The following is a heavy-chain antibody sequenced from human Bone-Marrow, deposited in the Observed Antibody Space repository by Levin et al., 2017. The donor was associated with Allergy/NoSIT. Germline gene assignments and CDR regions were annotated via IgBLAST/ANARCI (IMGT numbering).Heavy chain of an antibody. CDR3: ARDPTLTSYFYYYMDL. CDR1: GYTFTGFY. V-gene: IGHV1-2*06. J-gene: IGHJ6*03. CDR2: IDPKTGGA. Sequence: ASVKVSCRASGYTFTGFYVHWVRQAPGQGLEWMGRIDPKTGGADYPQKFQGRVTMTRDTSITTVYMEVDRLTSDDTAVYYCARDPTLTSYFYYYMDLWGKGTSVTVSS.